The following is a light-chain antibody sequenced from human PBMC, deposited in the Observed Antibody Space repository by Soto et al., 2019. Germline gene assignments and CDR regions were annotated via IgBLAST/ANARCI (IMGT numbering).Light chain of an antibody. J-gene: IGLJ3*02. CDR2: QDR. CDR3: QAWDSSTLWV. Sequence: SYELTQPPSVSVSPGQTASITCSGDKLGDKYACWYQQKPGQSPVLVIYQDRKRPSGIPERFSGSNSGNTATLTIRGTQAMDEADYYCQAWDSSTLWVFGGGTKLTVL. CDR1: KLGDKY. V-gene: IGLV3-1*01.